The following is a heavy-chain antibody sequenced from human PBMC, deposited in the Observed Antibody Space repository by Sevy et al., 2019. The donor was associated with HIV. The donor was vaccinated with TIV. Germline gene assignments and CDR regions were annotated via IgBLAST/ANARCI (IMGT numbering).Heavy chain of an antibody. V-gene: IGHV3-9*01. CDR2: ISWNSVSI. CDR1: GFTFDDYA. CDR3: AREGSGSYFD. D-gene: IGHD1-26*01. J-gene: IGHJ4*02. Sequence: GGSLRLSCLGSGFTFDDYAMHWVRQAPGKGLEWVSGISWNSVSIAYADSVKGRFTISRDNAKNSLHLQMNSLRAEDTALYYRAREGSGSYFDWGQGTLVTVSS.